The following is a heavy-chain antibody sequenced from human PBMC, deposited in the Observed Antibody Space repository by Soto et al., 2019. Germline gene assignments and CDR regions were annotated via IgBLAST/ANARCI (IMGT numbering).Heavy chain of an antibody. CDR2: INPRDSDT. J-gene: IGHJ5*02. CDR1: DYTFAAYW. V-gene: IGHV5-51*01. CDR3: ARGGDFWSGPNNWFDP. Sequence: GESLKISCKGFDYTFAAYWIGWVRQMPGKGLEWMGVINPRDSDTRYSPSFQGQATISADKSISTAYLQWSSLKASDTAMYYCARGGDFWSGPNNWFDPWGQGTLVTVSS. D-gene: IGHD3-3*01.